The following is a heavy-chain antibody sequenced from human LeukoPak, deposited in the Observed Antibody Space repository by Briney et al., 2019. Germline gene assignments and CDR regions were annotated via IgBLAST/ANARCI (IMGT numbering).Heavy chain of an antibody. J-gene: IGHJ4*02. D-gene: IGHD3-3*01. CDR1: GYTFTSYN. V-gene: IGHV1-2*02. Sequence: WASVKVSCKASGYTFTSYNINWVRQATGQGLEWMGWMNPNSGGTNYAQKFQGRVTMTRDTSISTAYMELSRLRSDDTAVYYCARGGYDFWSGIFDYWGQGTLVTVSS. CDR3: ARGGYDFWSGIFDY. CDR2: MNPNSGGT.